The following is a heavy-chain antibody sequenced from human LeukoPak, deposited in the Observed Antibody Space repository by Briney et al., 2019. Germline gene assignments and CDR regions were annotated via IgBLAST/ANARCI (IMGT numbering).Heavy chain of an antibody. CDR2: ISSGSSQI. J-gene: IGHJ6*03. D-gene: IGHD2-2*01. CDR1: GFTFSSYS. Sequence: PGGSLRLSCAASGFTFSSYSMNSVRQAPGKGLEWVSAISSGSSQIYYADSVRGRFTISRDNAKNSLYLQMNSLTAEDTAVYYCARDPRVVVPAYYSYYYMDVWGKGTTVTDSS. V-gene: IGHV3-21*01. CDR3: ARDPRVVVPAYYSYYYMDV.